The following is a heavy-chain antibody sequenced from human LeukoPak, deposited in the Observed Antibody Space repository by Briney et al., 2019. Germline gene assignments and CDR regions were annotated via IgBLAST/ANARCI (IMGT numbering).Heavy chain of an antibody. CDR2: ISAYNGNT. J-gene: IGHJ6*03. Sequence: ASVKVSCKASGYTFTSYGISWVRQAPGQGLEWMGWISAYNGNTNYAQKLQGRVTMTTDTSTSTAYMELRSLRSDDTAVYYCARNHPVYDRSGPYYYYMDVWGKGTTVTVSS. CDR1: GYTFTSYG. CDR3: ARNHPVYDRSGPYYYYMDV. D-gene: IGHD3-22*01. V-gene: IGHV1-18*01.